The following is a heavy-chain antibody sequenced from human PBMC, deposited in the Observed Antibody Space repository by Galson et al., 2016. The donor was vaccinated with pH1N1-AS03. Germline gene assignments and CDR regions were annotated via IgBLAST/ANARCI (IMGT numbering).Heavy chain of an antibody. CDR3: ARFSGSYQFDY. V-gene: IGHV4-38-2*01. D-gene: IGHD1-26*01. J-gene: IGHJ4*02. CDR2: ISHSGNT. Sequence: LRLSCAASGFTVSSNYMSWVRQAPGKGLEWIGTISHSGNTYYNPSLKSRVTMSVDTSKNQFSLKLSSVTAADAAVYYCARFSGSYQFDYWGQGTLVTVSS. CDR1: GFTVSSNY.